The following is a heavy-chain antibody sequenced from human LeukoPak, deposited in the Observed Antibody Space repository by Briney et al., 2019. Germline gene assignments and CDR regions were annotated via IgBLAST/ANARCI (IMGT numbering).Heavy chain of an antibody. Sequence: ASVKVSRKASRYTFTSYDINWVRQATGQGLEWMGWMNPNSGNTGYAQKFQGRVTMTRNTSISTAYMELSSLRSEDTAVYYCILWFGELFFDYWGQGTLVTVSS. CDR1: RYTFTSYD. V-gene: IGHV1-8*01. CDR3: ILWFGELFFDY. D-gene: IGHD3-10*01. J-gene: IGHJ4*02. CDR2: MNPNSGNT.